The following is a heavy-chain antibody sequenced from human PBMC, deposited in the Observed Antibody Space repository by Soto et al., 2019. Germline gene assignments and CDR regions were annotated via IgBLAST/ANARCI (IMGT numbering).Heavy chain of an antibody. CDR2: ISSSSCYI. D-gene: IGHD3-3*01. Sequence: GGSLRLSCAASGFTFSSYSMNWVRQAPGKGLEWVSSISSSSCYIYYADSVKGRFTISRDNAKNSLYLQMNSLRAEDTAVYYCARDPADQYYDFWSGYYPMYYYYGMDVWGQGTTVTVSS. CDR3: ARDPADQYYDFWSGYYPMYYYYGMDV. J-gene: IGHJ6*02. V-gene: IGHV3-21*01. CDR1: GFTFSSYS.